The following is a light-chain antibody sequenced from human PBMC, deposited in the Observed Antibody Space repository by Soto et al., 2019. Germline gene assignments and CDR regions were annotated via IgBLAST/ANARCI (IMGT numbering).Light chain of an antibody. J-gene: IGKJ1*01. CDR3: QQYGSSPST. CDR1: QSISSNY. Sequence: EIVLTQSPGTLSLSPGERATLSCRASQSISSNYLAWYQQKPGQAPSLLIYGASNRATGIPDRFSGSGSGTDFTLIISRLEPEDFALYYCQQYGSSPSTFGQGTKVEIK. V-gene: IGKV3-20*01. CDR2: GAS.